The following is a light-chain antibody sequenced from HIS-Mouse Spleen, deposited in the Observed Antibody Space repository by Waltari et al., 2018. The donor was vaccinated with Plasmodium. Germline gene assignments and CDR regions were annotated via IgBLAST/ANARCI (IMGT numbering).Light chain of an antibody. V-gene: IGLV3-10*01. J-gene: IGLJ3*02. CDR2: VDS. CDR3: YSTDSSGNHRV. Sequence: SYELPQPPSVSVSPGQTASITGSRDALPKTYAYWYQQKSGQAPVLVTYVDSKRPSGIPERFSGSSSGTMATLTISGAQVEDEADYYCYSTDSSGNHRVFGGGTKLTVL. CDR1: ALPKTY.